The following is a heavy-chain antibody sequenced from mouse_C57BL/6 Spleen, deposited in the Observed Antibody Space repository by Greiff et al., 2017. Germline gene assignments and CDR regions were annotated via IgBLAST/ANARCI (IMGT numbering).Heavy chain of an antibody. CDR1: GYTFTDYY. CDR3: AREGITTGGYAMDY. D-gene: IGHD1-1*01. Sequence: VQLQQSGAELVKPGASVKISCTASGYTFTDYYINWVKQRPGQGLEWIGKIGPGSGSTYYNEKFKGKATLTADTSSSTAYMQLSSLTSEDSAVYFCAREGITTGGYAMDYWGQGTSVTVSS. V-gene: IGHV1-77*01. CDR2: IGPGSGST. J-gene: IGHJ4*01.